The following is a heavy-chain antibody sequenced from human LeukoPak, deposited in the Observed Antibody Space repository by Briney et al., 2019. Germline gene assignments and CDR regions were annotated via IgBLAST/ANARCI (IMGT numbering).Heavy chain of an antibody. CDR1: GYTFTGYY. V-gene: IGHV1-2*02. CDR3: ARPSGWSSSWENWFDP. D-gene: IGHD6-13*01. J-gene: IGHJ5*02. Sequence: GASVKVSCKASGYTFTGYYMHWVRQAPGQGLEWMGWINPNSGGTNYAQKFQGRVTMTRDTSISTAYMELSRLRSDDTAVYYCARPSGWSSSWENWFDPWGQGTLVTVSS. CDR2: INPNSGGT.